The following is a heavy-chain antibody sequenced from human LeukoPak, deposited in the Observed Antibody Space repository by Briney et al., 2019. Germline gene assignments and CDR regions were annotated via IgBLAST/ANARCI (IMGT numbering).Heavy chain of an antibody. J-gene: IGHJ3*02. CDR2: ISAYNGNT. CDR3: AREIAAAVSDAFDI. V-gene: IGHV1-18*01. CDR1: GYTFTSYG. D-gene: IGHD6-13*01. Sequence: ASVKVSCKASGYTFTSYGISWVRQAPGQGLEWMGWISAYNGNTNYAQKLQGRVTMTTDTSTSTAYMELRSLRSDDTAVYYCAREIAAAVSDAFDIWGQGTMVTVSS.